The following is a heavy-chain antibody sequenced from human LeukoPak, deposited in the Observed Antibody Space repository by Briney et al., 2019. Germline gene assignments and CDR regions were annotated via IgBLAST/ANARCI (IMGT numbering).Heavy chain of an antibody. Sequence: GGSLRLSCAVSGFTFSTYAMHWVRQAPGKGLEWVAVISYDGSNKYYADSVKGRFTISRDNSKNTLYLQMNSLRTEDTAAYYCARDGEHIVVVYYFDYWGQGTLVTVSS. V-gene: IGHV3-30-3*01. J-gene: IGHJ4*02. CDR3: ARDGEHIVVVYYFDY. D-gene: IGHD2-21*01. CDR2: ISYDGSNK. CDR1: GFTFSTYA.